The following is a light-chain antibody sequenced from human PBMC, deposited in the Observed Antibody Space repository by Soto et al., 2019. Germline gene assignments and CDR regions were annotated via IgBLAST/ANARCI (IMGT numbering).Light chain of an antibody. Sequence: QSVLTQPRSVSGSPGQSVTISCTGTSSDVGGYTYVSWYQQHPGKAPKLIIYDVSQRPSGVPDRFSGSKSGNTASLTISGLQAEDEADYYCCSYAGSSTYVFGIGTKVTVL. J-gene: IGLJ1*01. CDR1: SSDVGGYTY. V-gene: IGLV2-11*01. CDR3: CSYAGSSTYV. CDR2: DVS.